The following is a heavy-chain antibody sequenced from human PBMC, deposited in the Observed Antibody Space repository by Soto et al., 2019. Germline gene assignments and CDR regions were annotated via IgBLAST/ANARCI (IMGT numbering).Heavy chain of an antibody. Sequence: EVQLVESGGGLVKPGGSLRLSCAASGFTFSTYTMSWVRQAPGKGLEWVSAVLQTGSSTYYADSVKGRFTISRDNSKNTLYLQMNNLRAEDTAVYYCAKDFTPDGYWDFDYWGQGTLVTVSS. CDR2: VLQTGSST. J-gene: IGHJ4*02. CDR3: AKDFTPDGYWDFDY. D-gene: IGHD4-17*01. V-gene: IGHV3-23*04. CDR1: GFTFSTYT.